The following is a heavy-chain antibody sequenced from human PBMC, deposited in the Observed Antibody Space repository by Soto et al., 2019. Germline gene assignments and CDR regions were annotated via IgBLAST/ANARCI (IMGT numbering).Heavy chain of an antibody. Sequence: GGSLRLSCAASGFTFSNAWMSWVRQDPGKGLEWVGRIKSKTDGGTTDYAAPVKGRFTISRDDSKNTLYLQMNSLKTEDTAVYYCTTVDGIDTDYYYMDVWGKGTTVTVSS. CDR1: GFTFSNAW. CDR2: IKSKTDGGTT. J-gene: IGHJ6*03. V-gene: IGHV3-15*01. D-gene: IGHD1-26*01. CDR3: TTVDGIDTDYYYMDV.